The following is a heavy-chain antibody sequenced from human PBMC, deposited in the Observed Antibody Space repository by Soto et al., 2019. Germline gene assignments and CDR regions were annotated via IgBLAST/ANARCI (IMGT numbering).Heavy chain of an antibody. CDR3: ASDSRYRSSWYGFDP. Sequence: SETLSLTCAVSGGSISSGGYSWSWIRQPPGKGLEWIGYIYHSGSTYYNPSLKSRVTISVDRSKNQFSLKLSSVTAADTAVYYCASDSRYRSSWYGFDPRGQGTLVTLSS. CDR1: GGSISSGGYS. J-gene: IGHJ5*02. D-gene: IGHD6-13*01. V-gene: IGHV4-30-2*01. CDR2: IYHSGST.